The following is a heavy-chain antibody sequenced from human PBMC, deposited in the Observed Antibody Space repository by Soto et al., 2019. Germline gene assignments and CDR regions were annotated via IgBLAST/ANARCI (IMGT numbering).Heavy chain of an antibody. V-gene: IGHV4-59*01. Sequence: PSETLSLTSTVSGGSISSYYWSWIRQPPGKGLEWIGYIYYSGSTNYNPSLNSRVTISVDTSKNQFSLKLSSVTAADTAVYYWARVAAWYYGMDVWGQGTTVTVSS. CDR3: ARVAAWYYGMDV. D-gene: IGHD6-25*01. CDR1: GGSISSYY. CDR2: IYYSGST. J-gene: IGHJ6*02.